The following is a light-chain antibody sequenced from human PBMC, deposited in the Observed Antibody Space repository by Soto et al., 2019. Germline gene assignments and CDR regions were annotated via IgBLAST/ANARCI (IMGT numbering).Light chain of an antibody. V-gene: IGKV3-20*01. J-gene: IGKJ1*01. CDR3: QQYGSSPTT. CDR1: QSVSSSY. CDR2: GAS. Sequence: EIVLTQSPGTLSLSPGERVTLSCRASQSVSSSYLAWYQQKPGQAPRLLIYGASSRATGIPDRFSGSGSGTDFTLTISRQEPEDFAVYYCQQYGSSPTTFGQGTKVEIK.